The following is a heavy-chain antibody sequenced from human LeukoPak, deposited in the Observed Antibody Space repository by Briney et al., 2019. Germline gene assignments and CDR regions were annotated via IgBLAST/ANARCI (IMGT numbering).Heavy chain of an antibody. CDR3: ARTDACCSSTSCYMGWFDP. Sequence: SETLSLTCAVSGGSISSGGYSWSWIRQPPGKGLEWIGYIYHSGSTYYNPSLKSRVTISVDRSKNQFSLKLSSVTAADTAVYYCARTDACCSSTSCYMGWFDPWGQGTLVTVSS. D-gene: IGHD2-2*02. CDR2: IYHSGST. CDR1: GGSISSGGYS. J-gene: IGHJ5*02. V-gene: IGHV4-30-2*01.